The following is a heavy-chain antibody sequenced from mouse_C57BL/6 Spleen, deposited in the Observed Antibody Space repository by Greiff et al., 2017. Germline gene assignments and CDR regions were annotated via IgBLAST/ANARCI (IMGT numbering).Heavy chain of an antibody. V-gene: IGHV5-6*01. CDR2: ISSGGSYT. Sequence: EVKLVESGGDLVKPGGSLKLSCAASGFTFSSYGMSWVRQTPDKRLEWVATISSGGSYTYYPDSVKGRFTITRDNDKNTLYLQMSSLKSEDTAMYYCARQYSPYAMDYWGQGTSVTVSS. CDR3: ARQYSPYAMDY. D-gene: IGHD2-12*01. J-gene: IGHJ4*01. CDR1: GFTFSSYG.